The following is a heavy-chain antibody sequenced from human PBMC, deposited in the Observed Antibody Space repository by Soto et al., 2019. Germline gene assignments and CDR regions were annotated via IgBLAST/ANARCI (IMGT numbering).Heavy chain of an antibody. CDR1: GFTFSSYS. CDR2: ISSSSSTI. D-gene: IGHD6-19*01. CDR3: ARVFYSVAGTGGLDY. J-gene: IGHJ4*02. V-gene: IGHV3-48*02. Sequence: EVQLVESGGGLVQPGGSLRLSCAASGFTFSSYSMNWVRQAPVKGLEWVSYISSSSSTIYYADSVKGRFTISRDNAKNSLDLQMNSLRDEDTAVYYCARVFYSVAGTGGLDYWGQGTLVTVSS.